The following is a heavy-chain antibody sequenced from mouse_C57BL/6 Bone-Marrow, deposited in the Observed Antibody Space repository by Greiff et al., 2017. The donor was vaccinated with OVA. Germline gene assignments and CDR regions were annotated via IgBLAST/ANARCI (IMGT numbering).Heavy chain of an antibody. D-gene: IGHD2-4*01. CDR3: ARSGRLRRGGYFDY. CDR1: GYTFPSYW. CDR2: IDPTSGGP. J-gene: IGHJ2*01. Sequence: QVQLQQPGAELVKPGASVKLSCKASGYTFPSYWMHWVKQRPGRGLEWIGWIDPTSGGPTYNEKFKSKATLTVDKPSSTAYMQLSSLTSEDSAVYYCARSGRLRRGGYFDYWGQGTTLTVSS. V-gene: IGHV1-72*01.